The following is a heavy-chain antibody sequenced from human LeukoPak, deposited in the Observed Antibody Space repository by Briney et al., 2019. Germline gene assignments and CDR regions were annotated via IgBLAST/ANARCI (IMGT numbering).Heavy chain of an antibody. CDR1: GGSISSGDYY. Sequence: SQTLSLTCTVSGGSISSGDYYWSWIRQPPGMGLEWIGYIHYSGSTRYNPSLKSRVTFSLDTSKNQFSLILTSMTAADTAVYYCARELTTNWLDPWGQGTLVTVSS. J-gene: IGHJ5*02. CDR2: IHYSGST. V-gene: IGHV4-30-4*01. CDR3: ARELTTNWLDP. D-gene: IGHD4/OR15-4a*01.